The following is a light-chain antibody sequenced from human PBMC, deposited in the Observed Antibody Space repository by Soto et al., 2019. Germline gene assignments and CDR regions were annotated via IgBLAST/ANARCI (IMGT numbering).Light chain of an antibody. CDR3: QQYNNWPAT. Sequence: DILMTQSPATLSVSPGERATLSCRASQHVSSNLAWYQQKPGQAPRLLIYGASTRATGIPGRFRGSGSGTEFTLTISSLQSEDFVLYYCQQYNNWPATFGQGTRLEIK. CDR2: GAS. V-gene: IGKV3-15*01. CDR1: QHVSSN. J-gene: IGKJ5*01.